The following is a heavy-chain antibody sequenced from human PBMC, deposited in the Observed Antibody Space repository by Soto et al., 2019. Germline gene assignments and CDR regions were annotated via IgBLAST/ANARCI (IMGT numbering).Heavy chain of an antibody. CDR2: ISGSGGST. Sequence: GGSLRLSCAASGFTFSSYAMSWVRQAPGKGLEWVSAISGSGGSTYYADSVKGRFTISRDNSKNTLYLQMSSLRAEDTAVYYCAKDAAQAQIVATIGSYYYYGMDVWGQGTTVTVS. J-gene: IGHJ6*02. D-gene: IGHD5-12*01. V-gene: IGHV3-23*01. CDR1: GFTFSSYA. CDR3: AKDAAQAQIVATIGSYYYYGMDV.